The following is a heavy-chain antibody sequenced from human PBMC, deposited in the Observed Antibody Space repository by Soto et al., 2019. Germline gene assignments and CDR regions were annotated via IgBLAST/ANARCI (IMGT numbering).Heavy chain of an antibody. Sequence: ASVKVSCKASGGTFSSYAISWVRQAPGQGLEWMGWISAYNGNANYAQKLQGRVTMTTDTSTSTAYMELRSLRSDDTAVYYCARGRRDYDFWSGYNYWGQGTLVTVSS. D-gene: IGHD3-3*01. CDR1: GGTFSSYA. CDR2: ISAYNGNA. V-gene: IGHV1-18*01. CDR3: ARGRRDYDFWSGYNY. J-gene: IGHJ4*02.